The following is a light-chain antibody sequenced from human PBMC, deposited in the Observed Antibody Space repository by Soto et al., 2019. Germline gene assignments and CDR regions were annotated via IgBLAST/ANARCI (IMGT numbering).Light chain of an antibody. Sequence: EIVLTQSPGTLSLSPGERATLSCRARQSVSSSYLAWYQQKPGQAPRLLIYDASSRATGIPDRFSGSGSGTDFTLTISTLEPEDFAVYYCQQYGSSPLTFGPGTKVDIK. CDR2: DAS. CDR3: QQYGSSPLT. V-gene: IGKV3-20*01. J-gene: IGKJ3*01. CDR1: QSVSSSY.